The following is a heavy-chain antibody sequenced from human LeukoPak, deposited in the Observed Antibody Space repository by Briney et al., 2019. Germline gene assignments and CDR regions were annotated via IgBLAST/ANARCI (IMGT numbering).Heavy chain of an antibody. J-gene: IGHJ4*02. D-gene: IGHD5-12*01. CDR3: ARGGYSGYDSPAYFDY. CDR1: GGSISSGGYY. Sequence: PSETLFLTCTVSGGSISSGGYYWSWIRQHPGKGLEWIGYIYYSGSTYYNPSLKSRVTISVDTSKNQFSLKLSSVTAADTAVYYCARGGYSGYDSPAYFDYWGQGTLVTVSS. CDR2: IYYSGST. V-gene: IGHV4-31*03.